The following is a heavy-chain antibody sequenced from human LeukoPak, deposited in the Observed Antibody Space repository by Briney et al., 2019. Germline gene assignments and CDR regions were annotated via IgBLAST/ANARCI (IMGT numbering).Heavy chain of an antibody. D-gene: IGHD3-22*01. Sequence: GESLKICCKASGYSLINHWIGWVRQMPGKGLDWMGIIYPGNADATYSPSFQGQVTISADKSTTTVYLQWSSLKASDTAMYYCARHRSYDNSGYSFDYWGQGTLVTVSS. V-gene: IGHV5-51*01. CDR3: ARHRSYDNSGYSFDY. J-gene: IGHJ4*02. CDR2: IYPGNADA. CDR1: GYSLINHW.